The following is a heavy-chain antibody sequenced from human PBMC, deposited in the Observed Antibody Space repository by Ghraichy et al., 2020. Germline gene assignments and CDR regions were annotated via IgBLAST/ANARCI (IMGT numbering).Heavy chain of an antibody. D-gene: IGHD5-18*01. CDR3: AREGVSYGGVDF. J-gene: IGHJ4*02. V-gene: IGHV3-48*02. CDR1: GFTFSSYS. CDR2: ISSSSSNI. Sequence: GESLNISCAASGFTFSSYSINWVRQAPGKGLEWVSYISSSSSNIYYADSVKGRFTISRDNAKNSLYLQMNSLRDEDTAVYYCAREGVSYGGVDFWGQGTLVTVFS.